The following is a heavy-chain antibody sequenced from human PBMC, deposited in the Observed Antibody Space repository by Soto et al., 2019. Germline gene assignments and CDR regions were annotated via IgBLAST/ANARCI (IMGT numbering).Heavy chain of an antibody. J-gene: IGHJ3*01. V-gene: IGHV3-21*01. CDR1: GFAFSSYD. CDR2: ITDSSSYK. D-gene: IGHD1-26*01. CDR3: ARRVGPIMRDGAFYL. Sequence: EVQLVESGGGLVKPGGSLRLSCAASGFAFSSYDMNWVRQAPGKGLEWVSSITDSSSYKYYADSVKGRFTISRDNVKNSLYLQMNCLRDEDMVLYSCARRVGPIMRDGAFYLWCLGTMVTVSS.